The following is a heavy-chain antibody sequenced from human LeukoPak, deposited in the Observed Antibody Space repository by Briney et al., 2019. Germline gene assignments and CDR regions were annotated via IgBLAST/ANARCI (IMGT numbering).Heavy chain of an antibody. D-gene: IGHD3-10*01. Sequence: PSETLSLTCTVSGYSISSGYYWAWIRQPPGKGLQWIGNIYHSGNTYYNPSLKSRVTISVDTSKNQFSLKLNSVTAADTAVYYCARGGYYGSGNDFRFDPWGQGTLVTVSS. CDR1: GYSISSGYY. V-gene: IGHV4-38-2*02. J-gene: IGHJ5*02. CDR2: IYHSGNT. CDR3: ARGGYYGSGNDFRFDP.